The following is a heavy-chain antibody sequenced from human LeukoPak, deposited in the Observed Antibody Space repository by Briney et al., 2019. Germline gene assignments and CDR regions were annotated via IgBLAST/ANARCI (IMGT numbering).Heavy chain of an antibody. J-gene: IGHJ4*02. CDR3: ARSSGWYLGYFDY. Sequence: GGSLRLSCAASGFTFSSYSMNWVRQAPGKGLEWVSSISSSSSYIYYADSVKGRFTISRDNAKNSLYLQMNSLRAEDTAVYYCARSSGWYLGYFDYWGQGTLVTVSS. D-gene: IGHD6-19*01. CDR1: GFTFSSYS. V-gene: IGHV3-21*01. CDR2: ISSSSSYI.